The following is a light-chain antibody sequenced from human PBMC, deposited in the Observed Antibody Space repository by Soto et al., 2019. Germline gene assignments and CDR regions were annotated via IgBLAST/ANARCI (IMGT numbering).Light chain of an antibody. CDR2: ATS. J-gene: IGKJ1*01. V-gene: IGKV3-20*01. CDR3: HHIDSPLT. Sequence: EIVLTQSPGTLSLSPGERATLSRRASQSVGSSYLAWYQQKPGPAPRLLMYATSSRATGIPDSFSSSGSGTDSTLTISRLEPEDFAVYYGHHIDSPLTFGRGTRVEIK. CDR1: QSVGSSY.